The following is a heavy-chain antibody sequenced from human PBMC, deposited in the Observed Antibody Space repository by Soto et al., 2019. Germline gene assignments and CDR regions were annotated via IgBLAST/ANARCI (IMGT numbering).Heavy chain of an antibody. CDR1: GFTFSTYG. CDR2: ISYDGSNK. J-gene: IGHJ4*02. D-gene: IGHD2-2*01. Sequence: QVQLVESGGGVVQPGRSLRLSCSPSGFTFSTYGMHWVRQAPGKGLEWVAVISYDGSNKYYAESVKGRFTISRDNSKNTLYPQMNSLRAEDTAVYYCAKDQGRYCSSISCYSYFDYWGQGTLVTVSS. CDR3: AKDQGRYCSSISCYSYFDY. V-gene: IGHV3-30*18.